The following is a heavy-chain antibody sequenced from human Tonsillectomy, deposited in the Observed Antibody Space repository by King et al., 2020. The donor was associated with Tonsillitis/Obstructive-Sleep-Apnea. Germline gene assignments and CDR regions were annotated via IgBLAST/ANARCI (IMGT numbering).Heavy chain of an antibody. J-gene: IGHJ6*03. CDR2: IYPGDSDT. CDR3: ARGSGDPPGYYYYMDV. CDR1: GYSFTNYW. V-gene: IGHV5-51*01. Sequence: QLVQSGAELKKPGESLKISCKGSGYSFTNYWVGWLRTMPGKGLEWMGIIYPGDSDTRYSPSFQGPATISADKSISTAYLQWSSLKASDTAMYYCARGSGDPPGYYYYMDVWGKGTTVTVSS. D-gene: IGHD4-17*01.